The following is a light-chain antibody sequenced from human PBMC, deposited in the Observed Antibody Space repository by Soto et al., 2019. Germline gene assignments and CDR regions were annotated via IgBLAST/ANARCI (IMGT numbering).Light chain of an antibody. J-gene: IGKJ1*01. Sequence: DIQMTQSPSTLSASVGDRVTITCRASQNINSHLAWYQQKPGKAPKLLIYTASSLQSGVPSRFSGSGSGTEFTLTISSLQPDEFATFYCQQYDLYSAFGQGTKVEIK. V-gene: IGKV1-5*03. CDR1: QNINSH. CDR2: TAS. CDR3: QQYDLYSA.